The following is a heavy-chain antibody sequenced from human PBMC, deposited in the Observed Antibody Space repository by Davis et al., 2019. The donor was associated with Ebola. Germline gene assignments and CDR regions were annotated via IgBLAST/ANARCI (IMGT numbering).Heavy chain of an antibody. V-gene: IGHV4-4*02. Sequence: SETLSLTCAVSGGSISSSNWWSWVRQPPGKGLEWIGEIYHSGSTNYNPSLKSRVTISVDKSKNQFSLKLSSVTAADTAVYYCAREVLSDYDFWSGYCDYWGQGTLVTVSS. J-gene: IGHJ4*02. CDR3: AREVLSDYDFWSGYCDY. CDR2: IYHSGST. CDR1: GGSISSSNW. D-gene: IGHD3-3*01.